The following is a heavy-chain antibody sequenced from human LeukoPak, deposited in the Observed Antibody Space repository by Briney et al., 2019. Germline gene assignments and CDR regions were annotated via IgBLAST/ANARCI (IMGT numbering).Heavy chain of an antibody. CDR1: GGSISSYY. Sequence: SETLSLTCTVSGGSISSYYWSWIRQPPGKGLELIGYIHYSGNTYYNPALKSRVTISVDVPNNQFSLKLSSVTAADTAVYYCARDQRPFDYGEDYWGQGTLVTVSS. J-gene: IGHJ4*02. CDR3: ARDQRPFDYGEDY. CDR2: IHYSGNT. D-gene: IGHD4-17*01. V-gene: IGHV4-59*12.